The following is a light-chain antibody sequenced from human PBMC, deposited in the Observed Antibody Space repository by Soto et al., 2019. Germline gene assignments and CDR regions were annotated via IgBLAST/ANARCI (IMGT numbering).Light chain of an antibody. CDR1: QDIGDL. J-gene: IGKJ4*01. V-gene: IGKV1-12*01. CDR3: READSFPVT. CDR2: AAS. Sequence: DIQMTQYQSYVSASVGDRFSITCRASQDIGDLLARYQQKPGKAPKLLVYAASSLQSGVPSRFSCSGAGTYCNLCCGGLQLEGVASYYWREADSFPVTCGGGTKLDIK.